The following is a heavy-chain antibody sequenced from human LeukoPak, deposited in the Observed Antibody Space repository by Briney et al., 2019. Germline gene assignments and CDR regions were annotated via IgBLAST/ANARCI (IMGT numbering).Heavy chain of an antibody. J-gene: IGHJ4*02. CDR2: IYCSGST. D-gene: IGHD2-15*01. Sequence: SETLSLTCTVSGGSISSGGYYWSWIRQHPGKGLEWIGYIYCSGSTYYNPSLKSRVTISVDTSKNQFSLKLSSVTAAGTAVYYCARVSVHRAVAATTRPSPSEFDYWGQGTLVAVSS. V-gene: IGHV4-31*03. CDR3: ARVSVHRAVAATTRPSPSEFDY. CDR1: GGSISSGGYY.